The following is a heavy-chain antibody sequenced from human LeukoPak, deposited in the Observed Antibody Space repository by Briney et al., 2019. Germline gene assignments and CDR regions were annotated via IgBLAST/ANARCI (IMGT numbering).Heavy chain of an antibody. CDR2: IIPFLGGT. V-gene: IGHV1-69*10. CDR1: GCTFSTYA. CDR3: ATDQAPHRPGGDHNKTALSWNLLSWFDP. J-gene: IGHJ5*02. Sequence: ASVKVSCKASGCTFSTYAFTWVRQAPGQGLEWMGGIIPFLGGTNYAQIFQDRLTITADESTSTAYMELSRLKPEDTAVYYCATDQAPHRPGGDHNKTALSWNLLSWFDPWGQGTLVTVSS. D-gene: IGHD6-13*01.